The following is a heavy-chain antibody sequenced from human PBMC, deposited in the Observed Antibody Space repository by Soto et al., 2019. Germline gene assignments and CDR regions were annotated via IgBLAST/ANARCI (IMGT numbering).Heavy chain of an antibody. J-gene: IGHJ4*02. D-gene: IGHD3-10*01. V-gene: IGHV3-53*04. CDR3: GRGGSVETSTITVFDY. Sequence: EVQLVESGGGLVQPGGSLRLSCAASAFTVSTTYMTWVRQAPGKGLEWVSLVYSSGSTYFADSVKGRFTISRHYSNNSLFLRMSSLRAEDTAVYYCGRGGSVETSTITVFDYWGQGSLVTVSS. CDR1: AFTVSTTY. CDR2: VYSSGST.